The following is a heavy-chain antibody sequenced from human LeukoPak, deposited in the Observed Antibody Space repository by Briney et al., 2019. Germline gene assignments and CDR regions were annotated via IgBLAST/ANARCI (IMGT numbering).Heavy chain of an antibody. V-gene: IGHV4-4*02. Sequence: PSETLSLTCAVSGGSISSSNWWSWVRQPPGKGLEWIGEIYHSGSTNYNPSLKSRVTISVDKSKNQFSLKLSSVTAADTAVYYCARDKFDYDSSGYYDWGQGTLVTVSS. D-gene: IGHD3-22*01. J-gene: IGHJ4*02. CDR3: ARDKFDYDSSGYYD. CDR1: GGSISSSNW. CDR2: IYHSGST.